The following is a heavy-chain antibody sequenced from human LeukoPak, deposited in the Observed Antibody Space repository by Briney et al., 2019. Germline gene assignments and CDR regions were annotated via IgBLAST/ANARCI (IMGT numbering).Heavy chain of an antibody. D-gene: IGHD1-26*01. CDR1: GITLSNYG. CDR3: ARDRASGSLDY. J-gene: IGHJ4*02. V-gene: IGHV3-23*01. CDR2: ISDSGGST. Sequence: PGGSLRLSCAVSGITLSNYGMSWVRQAPGKGLEWVAGISDSGGSTNYADSVKGRFTISRDNPKNTLYLQMNSLRAEDTAVYYCARDRASGSLDYWGQGTLVTVSS.